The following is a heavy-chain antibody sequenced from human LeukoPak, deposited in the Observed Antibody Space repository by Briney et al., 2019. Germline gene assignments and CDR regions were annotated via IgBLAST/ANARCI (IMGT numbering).Heavy chain of an antibody. CDR1: GGSISNFY. J-gene: IGHJ5*02. CDR3: ARGWIAVAVYWFDP. V-gene: IGHV4-59*01. CDR2: VYSGGST. D-gene: IGHD6-19*01. Sequence: KSSETLSLTCTVSGGSISNFYWSWFRQPPGKGLEWIGYVYSGGSTIYNPSLKSRVTISVDTSKNHFSLKLSSVTAADTAVYYCARGWIAVAVYWFDPWGQGTLVTVSS.